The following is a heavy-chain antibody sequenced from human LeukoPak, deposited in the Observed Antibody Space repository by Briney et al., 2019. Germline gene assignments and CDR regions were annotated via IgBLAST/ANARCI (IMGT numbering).Heavy chain of an antibody. CDR2: IYYSGST. V-gene: IGHV4-39*01. J-gene: IGHJ4*02. CDR3: ARVHGSGSLG. Sequence: PSETLSLTCTVSGGSISSSSYYWGWIRQPPGKGLEWIGSIYYSGSTHYNPSLKSRVTISVDTSKNQFSLKLSSVTAADTAVYYCARVHGSGSLGWGQGTLVTVSS. D-gene: IGHD3-10*01. CDR1: GGSISSSSYY.